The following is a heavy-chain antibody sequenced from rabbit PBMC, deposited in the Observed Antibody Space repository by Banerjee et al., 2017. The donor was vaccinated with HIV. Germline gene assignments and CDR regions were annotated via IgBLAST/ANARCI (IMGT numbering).Heavy chain of an antibody. CDR2: IHTGIGYT. V-gene: IGHV1S45*01. CDR3: ARRWWNSGGYNL. J-gene: IGHJ4*01. Sequence: QEQLKESGGGLVQPGGSLKLSCKASGFDFSSYYYMCWVRQAPGKGLEWIACIHTGIGYTYYASWVNGRFTISKTSSTTVTLQMTSLTAADTATYFCARRWWNSGGYNLWGPGTLVTVS. CDR1: GFDFSSYYY. D-gene: IGHD1-1*01.